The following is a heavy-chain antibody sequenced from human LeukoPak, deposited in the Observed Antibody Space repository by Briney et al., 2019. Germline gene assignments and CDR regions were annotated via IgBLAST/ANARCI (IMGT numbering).Heavy chain of an antibody. J-gene: IGHJ4*02. CDR1: GFIFSNYA. V-gene: IGHV3-23*01. D-gene: IGHD3-22*01. CDR2: ISGSGVYT. Sequence: PGGSLRVSCGASGFIFSNYAMSWVRQAPGNGLEWVSAISGSGVYTYYADSVKGRFTISRDNSKNMIYLQMNSLRVEDTAVYYCAKDQSIEKWLSFHYWGQGTLVTVSS. CDR3: AKDQSIEKWLSFHY.